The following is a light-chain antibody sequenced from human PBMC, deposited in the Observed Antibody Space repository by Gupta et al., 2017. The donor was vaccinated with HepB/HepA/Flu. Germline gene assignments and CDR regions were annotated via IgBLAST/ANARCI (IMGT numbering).Light chain of an antibody. Sequence: DAVLTQSPLSLPVTLGQPASISCRSSQSLLYSDGNTRLHWFLQRPGQSPRRLIYKVSNRDSGVPDRFSGSGSGTDFTLKISRVEPDDVGVYYCMQYTHWPLTFGQGTKLEIK. CDR2: KVS. CDR3: MQYTHWPLT. J-gene: IGKJ2*01. V-gene: IGKV2-30*01. CDR1: QSLLYSDGNTR.